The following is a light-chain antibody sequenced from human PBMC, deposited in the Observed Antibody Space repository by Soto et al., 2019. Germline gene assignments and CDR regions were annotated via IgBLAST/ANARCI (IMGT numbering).Light chain of an antibody. V-gene: IGKV3-15*01. J-gene: IGKJ2*01. Sequence: ETVMTQSPATLSVSPGERATLSCRASQSVRSNLAWYQQKPGQAPRLLIYGASTRATGIPARISGSGSGTEFTLTISRLQSEDFAVYYWQQYNNWPPLFGQGTRLEIK. CDR1: QSVRSN. CDR2: GAS. CDR3: QQYNNWPPL.